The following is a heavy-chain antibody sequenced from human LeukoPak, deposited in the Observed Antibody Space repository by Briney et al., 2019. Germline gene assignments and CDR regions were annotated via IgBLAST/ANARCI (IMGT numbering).Heavy chain of an antibody. CDR1: GGTLSSYA. CDR2: IIPIFGTA. V-gene: IGHV1-69*01. Sequence: SVKVSCKASGGTLSSYAISWVRQAPGQGLEWMGGIIPIFGTANYAQKFQGRVTITADESTSTAYMELSSLRSEDTAVYYCARGGYCSSTSCYFDYWGQGTLVTVSS. D-gene: IGHD2-2*01. CDR3: ARGGYCSSTSCYFDY. J-gene: IGHJ4*02.